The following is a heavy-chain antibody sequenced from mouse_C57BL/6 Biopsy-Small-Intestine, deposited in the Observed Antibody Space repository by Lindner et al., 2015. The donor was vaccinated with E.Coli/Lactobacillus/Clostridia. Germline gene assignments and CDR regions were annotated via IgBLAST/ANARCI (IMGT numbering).Heavy chain of an antibody. CDR1: NYPFTSYG. Sequence: VQLQEFGAELARPGASVKLSCKASNYPFTSYGITWVKPRTGQGLEWIGEIYPSSGNTYYNEKFKGKASLTADKSSSTAYTELRSLTSEDSAVYFCARRVLYALDYWGQGTSITVSS. CDR3: ARRVLYALDY. V-gene: IGHV1-81*01. CDR2: IYPSSGNT. J-gene: IGHJ4*01.